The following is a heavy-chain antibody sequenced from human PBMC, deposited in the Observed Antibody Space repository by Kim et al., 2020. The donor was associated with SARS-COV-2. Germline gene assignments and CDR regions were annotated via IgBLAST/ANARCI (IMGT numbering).Heavy chain of an antibody. Sequence: GGSLRLSCAVSGLSFSDYYMGWIRQAQGKGLEWVAYISNGGSSTYYADSVKGRFTSSRDNAKNSLFLQMSSLRAEDTAVYFCTTTVDYWGQGTLVTVSS. CDR1: GLSFSDYY. J-gene: IGHJ4*02. V-gene: IGHV3-11*01. CDR2: ISNGGSST. CDR3: TTTVDY.